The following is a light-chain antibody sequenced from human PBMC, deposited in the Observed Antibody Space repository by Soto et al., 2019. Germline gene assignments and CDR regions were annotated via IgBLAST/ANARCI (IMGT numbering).Light chain of an antibody. CDR2: GNS. V-gene: IGLV1-40*01. Sequence: QAVVTQPPSVSGAPGQRVSISCNGSASNIGADYAVHWYQQLPGTAPKLLIYGNSNRPSGVPDRFSGSKSGTSASLAITGLQAEDEADYYCQSYDSGLRGQVFGTGTKVTVL. CDR1: ASNIGADYA. CDR3: QSYDSGLRGQV. J-gene: IGLJ1*01.